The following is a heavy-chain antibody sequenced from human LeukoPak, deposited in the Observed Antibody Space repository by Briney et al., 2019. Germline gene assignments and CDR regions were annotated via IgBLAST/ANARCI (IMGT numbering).Heavy chain of an antibody. CDR2: IPYDGSNK. CDR1: GFTFSSYG. J-gene: IGHJ4*02. D-gene: IGHD4-23*01. V-gene: IGHV3-30*13. Sequence: GGTLRLSCAASGFTFSSYGMSWVRQAPGKGLEWVAIIPYDGSNKYYADSVKGRFTISRENSKNRLYLQMNSLRAEDTAVYYCARAEGYGGELDSWGQGTLVTVSS. CDR3: ARAEGYGGELDS.